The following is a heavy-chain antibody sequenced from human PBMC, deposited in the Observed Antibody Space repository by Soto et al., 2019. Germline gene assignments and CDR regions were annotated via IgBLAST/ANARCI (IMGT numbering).Heavy chain of an antibody. Sequence: QTGGSLRLSCAASGFTFSSYWMSWVRQAPGKGLEWVANIKQDGSEKYYVDSVKGRFTISRDNAKNSLYLQMNSLRAEDTAVYYCAREGITIFGVVIDYYYYGMDVWGQGTTVTVSS. V-gene: IGHV3-7*03. J-gene: IGHJ6*02. CDR2: IKQDGSEK. CDR3: AREGITIFGVVIDYYYYGMDV. CDR1: GFTFSSYW. D-gene: IGHD3-3*01.